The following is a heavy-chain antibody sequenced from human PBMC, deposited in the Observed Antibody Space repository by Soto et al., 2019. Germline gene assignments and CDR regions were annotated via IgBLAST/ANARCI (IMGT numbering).Heavy chain of an antibody. D-gene: IGHD3-10*01. CDR2: INPNSGGT. V-gene: IGHV1-2*04. CDR3: ARDKDYGSGSYAAFDI. Sequence: ASVKVSCKASGYTFTGYYMHWVRQAPGQGLEWMGWINPNSGGTNYAQKFQGWVTMTRDTSISTAYMELSRLRSDDTAVYYRARDKDYGSGSYAAFDIWGQGTMVTVSS. CDR1: GYTFTGYY. J-gene: IGHJ3*02.